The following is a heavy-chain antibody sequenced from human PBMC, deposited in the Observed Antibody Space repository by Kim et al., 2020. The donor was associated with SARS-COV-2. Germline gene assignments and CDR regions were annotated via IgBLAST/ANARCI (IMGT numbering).Heavy chain of an antibody. J-gene: IGHJ5*02. Sequence: GGSLRLSCAASGFSFSNTWMNWVRQAPGKGLEWVGRIKSKDIGGPTDYAAPVKGRFTISRDDSKHTLYLQMNSLKTEDTAMYYCTTTGSIASSFSWGQGT. CDR1: GFSFSNTW. V-gene: IGHV3-15*01. D-gene: IGHD6-6*01. CDR3: TTTGSIASSFS. CDR2: IKSKDIGGPT.